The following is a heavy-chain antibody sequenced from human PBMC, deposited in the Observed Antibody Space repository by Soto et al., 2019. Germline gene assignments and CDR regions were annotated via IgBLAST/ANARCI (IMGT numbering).Heavy chain of an antibody. Sequence: SATLSLTCTVSGGSISSYYWSWIRQPAGKGLEWIGRIYTSGSTNYNPSLKSQVTMSVDTSKNQFSLKLSSVTAADTAVYYCARDQPFAARPIWFYPSGQGKLVTV. D-gene: IGHD2-2*01. V-gene: IGHV4-4*07. J-gene: IGHJ5*02. CDR3: ARDQPFAARPIWFYP. CDR2: IYTSGST. CDR1: GGSISSYY.